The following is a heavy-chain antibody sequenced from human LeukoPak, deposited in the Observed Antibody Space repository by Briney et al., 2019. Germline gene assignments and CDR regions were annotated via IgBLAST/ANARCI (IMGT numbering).Heavy chain of an antibody. CDR2: ISSSGSTI. CDR3: ARFRLTVTTYAHLDY. Sequence: PGGSLRLSCAAPGFTFSDYYMSWIRQAPGKGLEWVSYISSSGSTIDYADSVKGRFTISRDNAKNSLYLQMNSLRAEDTAVYYCARFRLTVTTYAHLDYWGQGTLVTVSS. J-gene: IGHJ4*02. V-gene: IGHV3-11*01. D-gene: IGHD4-17*01. CDR1: GFTFSDYY.